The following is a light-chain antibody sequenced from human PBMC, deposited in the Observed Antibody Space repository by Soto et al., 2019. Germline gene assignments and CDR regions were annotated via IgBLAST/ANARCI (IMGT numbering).Light chain of an antibody. CDR1: QTIGTY. Sequence: EIEVTKSPSSLAASLGDRVTITCRASQTIGTYVNWYRQKPGAAPELLIYDASTLQSGVPSRFRGGASGTDFTLTISSLQLDDFATYYCQQSYNTPLTFGQGTKVDIK. CDR2: DAS. J-gene: IGKJ1*01. V-gene: IGKV1-39*01. CDR3: QQSYNTPLT.